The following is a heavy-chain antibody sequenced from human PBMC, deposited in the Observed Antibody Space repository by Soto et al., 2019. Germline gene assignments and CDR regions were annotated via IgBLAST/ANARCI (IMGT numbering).Heavy chain of an antibody. D-gene: IGHD2-21*02. CDR1: GDSVSSNSAA. CDR3: AAAFRSAYCGGDCYSGHFDY. CDR2: TYYRSKWYN. Sequence: SQTLSLTCAISGDSVSSNSAAWNWIRQSPSRGLEWLGRTYYRSKWYNDYAVSVKSRITINPDTSKNQFSLQLNSVTPEDTAVYYCAAAFRSAYCGGDCYSGHFDYWGQGTLVTVSS. J-gene: IGHJ4*02. V-gene: IGHV6-1*01.